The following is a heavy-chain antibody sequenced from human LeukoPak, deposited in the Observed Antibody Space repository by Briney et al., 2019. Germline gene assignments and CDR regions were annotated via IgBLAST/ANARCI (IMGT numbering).Heavy chain of an antibody. V-gene: IGHV3-21*01. CDR3: AREWSYCDILTGYYTPAAFDI. Sequence: GGSLRLSCAASGFTFSSYSMNWVRQAPGKGLEWVSSISSSSSYIYYADSVKGRFTISRDNSKNTLYLQMNSLRAEDTAVYYCAREWSYCDILTGYYTPAAFDIWGQGTMVTVSS. CDR1: GFTFSSYS. CDR2: ISSSSSYI. D-gene: IGHD3-9*01. J-gene: IGHJ3*02.